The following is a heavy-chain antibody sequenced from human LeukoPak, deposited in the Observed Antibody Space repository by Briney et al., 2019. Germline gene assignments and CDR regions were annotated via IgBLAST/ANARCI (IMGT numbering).Heavy chain of an antibody. Sequence: GASVKVTCKASGYTFTGYYMHWVRQAPGQGLEWMGWINPNSGGTNYAQKFQGRVTMTRDTSISTAYMELRSLRSDDTAIYSCARDKHYGDFAAGYWGQGTLVTVSS. V-gene: IGHV1-2*02. CDR3: ARDKHYGDFAAGY. J-gene: IGHJ4*02. CDR1: GYTFTGYY. CDR2: INPNSGGT. D-gene: IGHD4-17*01.